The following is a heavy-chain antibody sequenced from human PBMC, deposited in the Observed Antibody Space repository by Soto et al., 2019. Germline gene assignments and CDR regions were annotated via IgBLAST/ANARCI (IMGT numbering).Heavy chain of an antibody. J-gene: IGHJ6*02. CDR1: GGSISSSSYY. V-gene: IGHV4-39*01. CDR3: VRHKSSYGDYSFGYYYYGMDV. Sequence: SETLSLTCTVSGGSISSSSYYWGWIRQPPGKGLEWIGSIYYSGSTYYNPSLKSRVTISVDTSKNQFSLKLSSVTAADTAVYYCVRHKSSYGDYSFGYYYYGMDVWGQGTTVTVSS. D-gene: IGHD4-17*01. CDR2: IYYSGST.